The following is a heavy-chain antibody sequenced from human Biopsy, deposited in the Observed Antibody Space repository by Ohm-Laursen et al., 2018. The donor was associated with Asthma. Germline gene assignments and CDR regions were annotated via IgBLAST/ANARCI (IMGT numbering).Heavy chain of an antibody. CDR1: GYPFTDYY. V-gene: IGHV1-2*06. D-gene: IGHD3-16*01. CDR3: ARIKIRIGAGTDRYFDL. Sequence: GATVKISCKASGYPFTDYYVHWVRQAPGQGLEWMGRIDPNSGGTNYAQKFLGRVTMTRDTSVNTAFTVLSRLRSDDTAVYYCARIKIRIGAGTDRYFDLWGRSTLVTVSS. J-gene: IGHJ2*01. CDR2: IDPNSGGT.